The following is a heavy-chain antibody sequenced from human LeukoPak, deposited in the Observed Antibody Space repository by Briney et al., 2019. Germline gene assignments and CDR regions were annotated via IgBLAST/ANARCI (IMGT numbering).Heavy chain of an antibody. CDR2: INQDEI. Sequence: GGSLRLSCVASGFTFSSSWMSWVRQGPGKGLEWVASINQDEIHYVDAVRGRFTISRDNAKNSLYLQMNSLTADDTAVYSCVRSHHPGGWFDPWGQGTLVTVSS. CDR3: VRSHHPGGWFDP. V-gene: IGHV3-7*01. CDR1: GFTFSSSW. J-gene: IGHJ5*02. D-gene: IGHD3-10*01.